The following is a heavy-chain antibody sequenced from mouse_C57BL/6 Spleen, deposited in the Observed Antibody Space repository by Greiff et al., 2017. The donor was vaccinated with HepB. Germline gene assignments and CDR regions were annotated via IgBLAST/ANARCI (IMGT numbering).Heavy chain of an antibody. J-gene: IGHJ4*01. V-gene: IGHV1-26*01. CDR3: ARSDLAAMDY. CDR1: GYTFTDYY. Sequence: VQLQQSGPELVKPGASVKISCKASGYTFTDYYMNWVKQSHGKSLEWIGDINPNNGGTSYNQKFKGKATLTVDKSSSTAYMELRSLTSEDSAVYYCARSDLAAMDYWGQGTSVTVSS. CDR2: INPNNGGT.